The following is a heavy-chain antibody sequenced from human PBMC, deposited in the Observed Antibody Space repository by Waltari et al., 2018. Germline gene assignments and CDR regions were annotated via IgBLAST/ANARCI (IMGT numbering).Heavy chain of an antibody. V-gene: IGHV1-69*13. CDR1: GGTFSSYA. CDR3: AGMSWLAYYYYGMDV. Sequence: QVQLVQSGAEVKKPGSSVKVSCKASGGTFSSYAISWVRQAPGQGLEWMGGSIPLFGTASYAQKFQCRVTITAEESTSTAYMELSSLRSEDTAVYYCAGMSWLAYYYYGMDVWRPGTTVTVSS. D-gene: IGHD5-12*01. CDR2: SIPLFGTA. J-gene: IGHJ6*02.